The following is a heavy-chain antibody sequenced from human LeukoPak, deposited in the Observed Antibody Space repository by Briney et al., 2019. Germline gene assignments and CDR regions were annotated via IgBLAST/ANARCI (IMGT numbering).Heavy chain of an antibody. CDR3: ARLYYDFWSGYPYYFDY. D-gene: IGHD3-3*01. CDR2: IYHSGST. CDR1: GGSISSSRYY. V-gene: IGHV4-39*07. Sequence: SETLSLTCTTSGGSISSSRYYWGWIRQPPGKGLEWIGSIYHSGSTYYNPSLKSRVTISVDTSKNQFSLKLSSVTAADTAVYYCARLYYDFWSGYPYYFDYWGQGTLVTVSS. J-gene: IGHJ4*02.